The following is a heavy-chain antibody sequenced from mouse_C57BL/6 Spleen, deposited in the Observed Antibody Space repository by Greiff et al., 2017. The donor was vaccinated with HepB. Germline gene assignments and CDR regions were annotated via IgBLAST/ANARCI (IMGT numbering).Heavy chain of an antibody. CDR2: IHPNSGST. J-gene: IGHJ3*01. CDR3: AREDYDYDDAWFAY. V-gene: IGHV1-64*01. D-gene: IGHD2-4*01. CDR1: GYTFTSYW. Sequence: QVQLQQPGAELVKPGASVKLSCKASGYTFTSYWMHWVKQRPGKGLEWIGMIHPNSGSTNYNEKFKSKATLTVDKSSSTAYMQLSSLTSEDAAVFYCAREDYDYDDAWFAYWGQGTPVTVSA.